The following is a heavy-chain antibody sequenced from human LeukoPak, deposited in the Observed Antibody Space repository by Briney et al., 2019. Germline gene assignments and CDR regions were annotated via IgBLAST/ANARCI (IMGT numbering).Heavy chain of an antibody. D-gene: IGHD2-21*02. Sequence: GGSLRLSCAASGFTFSSYWMHWVRQAPGKGLVWVSRINSDGSSTSYADSVKGRFTISRDNAENSLYLQMNSLRAEDTAVYYCARAYPLPVVVTLADWGQGTLVTVSS. CDR3: ARAYPLPVVVTLAD. J-gene: IGHJ4*02. CDR2: INSDGSST. CDR1: GFTFSSYW. V-gene: IGHV3-74*01.